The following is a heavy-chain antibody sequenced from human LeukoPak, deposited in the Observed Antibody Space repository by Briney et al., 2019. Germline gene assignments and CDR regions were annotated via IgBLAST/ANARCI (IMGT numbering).Heavy chain of an antibody. D-gene: IGHD6-13*01. Sequence: SETLSLTCAVYGGSFSGYYWRWIRQPPGKGLEGIGEINHSGSTNSHPSLKSRATISVDTTNNQFSLQLSCGTAADTAVYYCARGYLVYSSSWYRGRANYYFDYWGQGTLVTVSS. J-gene: IGHJ4*02. CDR3: ARGYLVYSSSWYRGRANYYFDY. CDR1: GGSFSGYY. CDR2: INHSGST. V-gene: IGHV4-34*01.